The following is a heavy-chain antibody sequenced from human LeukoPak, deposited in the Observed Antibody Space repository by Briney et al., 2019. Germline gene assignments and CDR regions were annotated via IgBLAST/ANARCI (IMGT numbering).Heavy chain of an antibody. Sequence: PGGSLRLSCAASGFTVSSNYMSWVRQAPGKGLEWVSVIYSGGSTYYADSVKGRFTISRDNSKNTLYLQMNSLRAEDTAVYYCARARGFSCGLNCFDSWGQGTLVTVSS. J-gene: IGHJ5*01. CDR1: GFTVSSNY. CDR2: IYSGGST. CDR3: ARARGFSCGLNCFDS. D-gene: IGHD5-18*01. V-gene: IGHV3-66*02.